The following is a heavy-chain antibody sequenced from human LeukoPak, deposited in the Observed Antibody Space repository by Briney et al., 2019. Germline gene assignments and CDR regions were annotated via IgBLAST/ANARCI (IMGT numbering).Heavy chain of an antibody. J-gene: IGHJ4*02. CDR2: ISSGAAYI. Sequence: GGSLRLSCAASGFIFSDYSMNWVRQAPGKGLEGVSSISSGAAYIFYADSVKGRFSISRDSAKNSLYLQMFSLRAEDTALYYCARGASAETIDYWGQGTLVTVSS. CDR1: GFIFSDYS. D-gene: IGHD1-1*01. CDR3: ARGASAETIDY. V-gene: IGHV3-21*01.